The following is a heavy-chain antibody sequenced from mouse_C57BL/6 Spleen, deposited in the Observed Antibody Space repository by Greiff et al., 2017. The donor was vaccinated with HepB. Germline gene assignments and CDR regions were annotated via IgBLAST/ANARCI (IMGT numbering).Heavy chain of an antibody. CDR1: GYTFTSYW. J-gene: IGHJ4*01. CDR2: IHPNSGST. Sequence: VQLQQSGAELVKPGASVKLSCKASGYTFTSYWMHWVKQRPGQGLEWIGMIHPNSGSTNYNEKFKSKATLTVDKSSSTAYMQLSSLTSEDSAVYYCAGNYGDAMDYWGQGTSVTVSS. V-gene: IGHV1-64*01. CDR3: AGNYGDAMDY. D-gene: IGHD2-1*01.